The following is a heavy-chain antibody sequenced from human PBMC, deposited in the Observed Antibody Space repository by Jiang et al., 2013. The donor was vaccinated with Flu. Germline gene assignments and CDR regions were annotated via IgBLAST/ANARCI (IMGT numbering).Heavy chain of an antibody. CDR3: ARHYDYGDYAVEVSGMDV. CDR1: GYSFTSYW. CDR2: IDPSDSYT. Sequence: SCKGSGYSFTSYWISWVRQMPGKGLEWMGRIDPSDSYTNYSPSFQGHVTISADKSISTAYLQWSSLKASDTAMYYCARHYDYGDYAVEVSGMDVWGQGTTVTVSS. J-gene: IGHJ6*02. D-gene: IGHD4-17*01. V-gene: IGHV5-10-1*01.